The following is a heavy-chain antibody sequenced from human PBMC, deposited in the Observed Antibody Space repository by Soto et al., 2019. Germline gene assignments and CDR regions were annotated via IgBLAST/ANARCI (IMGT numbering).Heavy chain of an antibody. J-gene: IGHJ6*02. V-gene: IGHV3-23*01. CDR2: ISGGGGST. CDR1: GFTFSSYA. CDR3: ANSLGPNDALDV. Sequence: GGSLRLSCAASGFTFSSYAMSWFRPAPGKGLEWVSAISGGGGSTYYADSVKGRFTLSRDNSKNTLYLQMNSLRAEATAVYYCANSLGPNDALDVWGQGTTVTVSS. D-gene: IGHD1-1*01.